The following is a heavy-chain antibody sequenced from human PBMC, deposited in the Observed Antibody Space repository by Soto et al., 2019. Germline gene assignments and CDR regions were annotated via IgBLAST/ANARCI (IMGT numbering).Heavy chain of an antibody. D-gene: IGHD2-8*01. CDR2: IYTSGST. CDR1: GGSISSYY. J-gene: IGHJ3*02. CDR3: ATVISPVGVPFEI. Sequence: AETLAHTCTVSGGSISSYYWSCIRQPSGKVLEWIGRIYTSGSTNYNPSLKSRVTISVDTSKKQFSLKLSSVTAADTAVYYCATVISPVGVPFEIWGQGTMVTVSS. V-gene: IGHV4-4*07.